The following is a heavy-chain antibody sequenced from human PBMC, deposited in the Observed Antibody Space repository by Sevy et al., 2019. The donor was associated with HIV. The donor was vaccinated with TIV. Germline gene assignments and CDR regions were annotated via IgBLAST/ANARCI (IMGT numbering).Heavy chain of an antibody. V-gene: IGHV3-66*02. CDR3: ARDRGSRGMDV. Sequence: GGSLRLSCAASGFTVSSNYMNWVRQAPGKGLEWVSVIYNGGSTYYADSVKGRFTISRDNSKNTLYLQMNSLRAEDAAVYYCARDRGSRGMDVWGKRTTVTVSS. J-gene: IGHJ6*04. CDR1: GFTVSSNY. CDR2: IYNGGST. D-gene: IGHD6-13*01.